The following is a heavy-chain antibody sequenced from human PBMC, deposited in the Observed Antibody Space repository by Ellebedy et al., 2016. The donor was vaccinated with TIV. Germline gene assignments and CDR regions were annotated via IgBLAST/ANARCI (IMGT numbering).Heavy chain of an antibody. J-gene: IGHJ4*02. CDR1: GGSFSGYY. CDR3: ARDVGGED. CDR2: INHSGST. V-gene: IGHV4-34*01. Sequence: SETLSLXXAVYGGSFSGYYWSWIRQPPGKGLEWIGEINHSGSTNYNPSLKSRVTISVDTSKNQFSLKLSSVTAADTAVYYCARDVGGEDWGQGTLVTVSS. D-gene: IGHD3-10*01.